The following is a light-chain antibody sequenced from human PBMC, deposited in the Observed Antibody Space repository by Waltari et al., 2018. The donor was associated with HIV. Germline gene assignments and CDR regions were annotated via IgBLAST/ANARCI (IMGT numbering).Light chain of an antibody. V-gene: IGKV3-11*01. CDR3: QHRTTWPPT. J-gene: IGKJ4*01. CDR2: DAS. CDR1: QSVQEF. Sequence: EIVLTQSPPILSVSLGETATLSCRASQSVQEFLAWYQRMPGQAPRWVVYDASKRVAGVPARFSGSGFGTDFTLTISGLEPEDVALYYCQHRTTWPPTFGVGTRVEIE.